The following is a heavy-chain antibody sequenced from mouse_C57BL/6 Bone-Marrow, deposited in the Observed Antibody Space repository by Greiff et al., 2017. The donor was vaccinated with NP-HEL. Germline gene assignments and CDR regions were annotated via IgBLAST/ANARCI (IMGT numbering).Heavy chain of an antibody. V-gene: IGHV1-81*01. J-gene: IGHJ2*01. CDR2: IYPRSGNT. D-gene: IGHD2-2*01. CDR1: GYTFTSYG. CDR3: ARRHGYYPDY. Sequence: VQLVESGAELARPGASVKLSCKASGYTFTSYGISWVKQRTGQGLEWIGEIYPRSGNTYYNEKFKGKATLTADKSSSTAYMELRSLTSEDSAVYFCARRHGYYPDYWGQGTTLTVSS.